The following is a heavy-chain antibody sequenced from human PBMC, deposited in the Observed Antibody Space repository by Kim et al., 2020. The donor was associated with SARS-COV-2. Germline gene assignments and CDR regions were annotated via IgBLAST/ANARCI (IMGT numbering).Heavy chain of an antibody. V-gene: IGHV3-23*01. CDR3: ASQKTYYYYGMDV. Sequence: YADSVKRRFNISRDNSKNTLYLQMNSLRAEDTAVYYCASQKTYYYYGMDVWGQGTTVTVSS. J-gene: IGHJ6*02.